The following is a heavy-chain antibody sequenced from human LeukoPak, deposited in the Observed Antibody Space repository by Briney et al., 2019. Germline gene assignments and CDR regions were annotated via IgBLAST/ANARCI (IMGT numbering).Heavy chain of an antibody. V-gene: IGHV4-4*07. CDR2: IYTSGST. D-gene: IGHD2-2*01. CDR1: GGSISSYY. Sequence: PSETLSLTCTVSGGSISSYYWSWIRQPAGKGLEWIGRIYTSGSTNYNPSLKSRVTMSVDTSKNQFSLKLSSVTAADTAAYYCARGPQYCSSTSCHQFDPWGQGTLVTVSS. J-gene: IGHJ5*02. CDR3: ARGPQYCSSTSCHQFDP.